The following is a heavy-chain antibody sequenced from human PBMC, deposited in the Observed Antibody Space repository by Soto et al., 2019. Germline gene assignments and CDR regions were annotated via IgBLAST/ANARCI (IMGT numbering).Heavy chain of an antibody. V-gene: IGHV1-2*02. CDR1: GYTFTGYY. Sequence: ASVKVSCKASGYTFTGYYMHWVRQAPGQGLEWMGWINPNSGGTNYAQKFQGRVTMTRDTSISTAYIELSRLRSDDTAAYYCARTPRSIAAAGTDYYYGMDVWGQGTTVTVSS. J-gene: IGHJ6*02. D-gene: IGHD6-13*01. CDR3: ARTPRSIAAAGTDYYYGMDV. CDR2: INPNSGGT.